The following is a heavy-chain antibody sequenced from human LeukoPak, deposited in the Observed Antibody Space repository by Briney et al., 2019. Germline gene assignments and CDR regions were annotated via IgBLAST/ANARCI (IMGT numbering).Heavy chain of an antibody. CDR3: AKSKEDCCGSFDP. V-gene: IGHV3-23*01. CDR1: GFTFSNYG. J-gene: IGHJ5*02. D-gene: IGHD2-15*01. Sequence: GGSLRLSCAASGFTFSNYGMSWVRQAPGKGLEWVSAITASSSSTHDADSVQGRFTISRDNFKNTLYLQMNSLRPEDTAIYYCAKSKEDCCGSFDPWGQGTLVTVSS. CDR2: ITASSSST.